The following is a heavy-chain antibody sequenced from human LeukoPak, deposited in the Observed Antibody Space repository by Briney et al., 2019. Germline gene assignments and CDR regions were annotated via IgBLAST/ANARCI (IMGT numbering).Heavy chain of an antibody. V-gene: IGHV3-23*01. J-gene: IGHJ5*02. D-gene: IGHD3-10*01. CDR3: TKDYGSGCHPPNPNVS. Sequence: GRSLRLSCATSGFTFSSYAMSWVRQAPGKGLEWVSAISGSGGSTYYADSVKGRFTISRDNSKNTLYLQMNSLRTEEPAVYNCTKDYGSGCHPPNPNVSSGQGTLVTVS. CDR1: GFTFSSYA. CDR2: ISGSGGST.